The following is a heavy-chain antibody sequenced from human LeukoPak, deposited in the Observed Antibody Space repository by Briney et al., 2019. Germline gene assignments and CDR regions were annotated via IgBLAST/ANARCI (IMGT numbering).Heavy chain of an antibody. J-gene: IGHJ4*02. D-gene: IGHD2/OR15-2a*01. CDR1: GFTFSDYY. CDR3: AKHTFSQGVRDC. CDR2: ISSSGSTI. V-gene: IGHV3-11*01. Sequence: GGSLRLSCAASGFTFSDYYMSWIRQAPRKGLEWVSYISSSGSTIYYADSVKGRFTISRDNAKNSLYLQMNSLRAEDTAVYYCAKHTFSQGVRDCWGQGTLVTVSS.